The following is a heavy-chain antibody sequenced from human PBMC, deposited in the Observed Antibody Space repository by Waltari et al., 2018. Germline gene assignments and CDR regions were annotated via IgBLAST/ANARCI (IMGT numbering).Heavy chain of an antibody. CDR2: ISSSSGYI. Sequence: EVQLVESGGGLVKPGGSLRLSCAASGFTFSSSSMNWVPQAPGKGLEWVSSISSSSGYIYYADSVKGRFTISRDNAKNSLYLQMNSLRAEDTAVYYCARDPCSGGSCPLSWGQGTLVTVSS. V-gene: IGHV3-21*01. D-gene: IGHD2-15*01. CDR3: ARDPCSGGSCPLS. J-gene: IGHJ5*02. CDR1: GFTFSSSS.